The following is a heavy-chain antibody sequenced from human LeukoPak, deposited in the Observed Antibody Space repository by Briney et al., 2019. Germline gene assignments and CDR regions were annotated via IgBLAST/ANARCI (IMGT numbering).Heavy chain of an antibody. V-gene: IGHV1-2*02. J-gene: IGHJ4*02. Sequence: ASVKVSCKASGYTVTGYYMHWVRQAPGQGLEWMGWINPNSGGTNYAQKFQGRVTMTRDTSISTAYMELSRLRSDDAAVYYCARVALVDIIVVVIPLGFDYWGQGTLVTVSS. CDR1: GYTVTGYY. D-gene: IGHD3-22*01. CDR2: INPNSGGT. CDR3: ARVALVDIIVVVIPLGFDY.